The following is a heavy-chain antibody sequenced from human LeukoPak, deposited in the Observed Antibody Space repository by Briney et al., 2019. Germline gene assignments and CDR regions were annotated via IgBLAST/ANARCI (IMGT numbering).Heavy chain of an antibody. CDR3: ARGRYCSDGNCYRNWFDP. V-gene: IGHV1-2*02. J-gene: IGHJ5*02. CDR2: INPNSGGT. D-gene: IGHD2-15*01. Sequence: ASVKVSCKASGYTFTGYYMQWVRQAPGQGPEWMGWINPNSGGTDYAQKFQGRVTMTRDTSINTAYMELSSLRSDDTAVYYCARGRYCSDGNCYRNWFDPWGQGTLVTVSS. CDR1: GYTFTGYY.